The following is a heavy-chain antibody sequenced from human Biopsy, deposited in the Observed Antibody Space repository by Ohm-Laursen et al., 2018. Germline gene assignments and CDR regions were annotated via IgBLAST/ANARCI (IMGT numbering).Heavy chain of an antibody. D-gene: IGHD3-22*01. V-gene: IGHV3-48*01. Sequence: SLRLSCSASGFTLGHYSVSWVRQAPGKGLEWVSYINVPSSHIYYGASVRGRFTISRDNAENSVVLQMNSLRAEDTAVYYCVRSFSSSGYFRCDAFNVGGQGTRVTVSS. J-gene: IGHJ3*01. CDR1: GFTLGHYS. CDR2: INVPSSHI. CDR3: VRSFSSSGYFRCDAFNV.